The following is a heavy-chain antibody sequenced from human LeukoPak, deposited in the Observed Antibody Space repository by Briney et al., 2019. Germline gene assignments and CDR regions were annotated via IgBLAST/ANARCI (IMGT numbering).Heavy chain of an antibody. D-gene: IGHD5-24*01. CDR2: INPSGGST. Sequence: GASVKVSCKASGFTFTNYNMHWVRQAPGQGLEWMGIINPSGGSTNYAQNFQARVTMTRDTSTSTVYMELSSLRSEDTAVYYCARVRDGCNDAYDIWGQGTMVTVPS. CDR3: ARVRDGCNDAYDI. V-gene: IGHV1-46*01. CDR1: GFTFTNYN. J-gene: IGHJ3*02.